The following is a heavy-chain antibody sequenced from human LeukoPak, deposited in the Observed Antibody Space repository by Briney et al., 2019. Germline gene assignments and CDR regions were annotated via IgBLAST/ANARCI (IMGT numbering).Heavy chain of an antibody. V-gene: IGHV3-23*01. CDR3: ARGRPGNGAGRYYFDY. J-gene: IGHJ4*02. CDR1: GFTFSSYA. CDR2: IRGNGANT. D-gene: IGHD1-1*01. Sequence: GGSLRLSCAASGFTFSSYAMNWVRQAPGKGLEWVSGIRGNGANTYYADSVKGRFAISRDTSNTVYLQMNSLRAEDTAVYFCARGRPGNGAGRYYFDYWGQGTLVTVSS.